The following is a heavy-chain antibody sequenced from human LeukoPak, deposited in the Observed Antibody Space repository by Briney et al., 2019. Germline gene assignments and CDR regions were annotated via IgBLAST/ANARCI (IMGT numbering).Heavy chain of an antibody. J-gene: IGHJ4*02. D-gene: IGHD4-17*01. CDR1: GFTFSSYW. Sequence: GGSLRLSCAASGFTFSSYWMSWVRQAPGKGLEWVANIKQDGSEKYYVDSVKGRFTISRDNAKNSLYLQMNSLRAEDTAVYYCARDLYGDYVPFDYWGQGTPVTVSS. CDR3: ARDLYGDYVPFDY. V-gene: IGHV3-7*01. CDR2: IKQDGSEK.